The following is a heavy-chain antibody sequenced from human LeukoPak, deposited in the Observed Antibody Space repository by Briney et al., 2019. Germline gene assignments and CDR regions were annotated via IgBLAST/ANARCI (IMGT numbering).Heavy chain of an antibody. CDR2: ISAYNGNT. J-gene: IGHJ5*02. D-gene: IGHD3-22*01. CDR1: GYTFTSYG. CDR3: ARGPFYYDSSGYSGLYNWFDP. V-gene: IGHV1-18*01. Sequence: ASVKVSCKASGYTFTSYGISWVRQAPGQGLEWMGWISAYNGNTNYAQKLQGRVTMTTDTSTSTAYMELSSLRSEDTAVYYCARGPFYYDSSGYSGLYNWFDPWGQGTLVTVSS.